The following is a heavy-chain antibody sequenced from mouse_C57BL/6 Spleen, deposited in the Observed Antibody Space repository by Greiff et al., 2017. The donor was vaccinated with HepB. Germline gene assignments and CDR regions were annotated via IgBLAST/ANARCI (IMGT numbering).Heavy chain of an antibody. CDR2: IDPSDSYT. CDR3: ARRYGSDWFAY. J-gene: IGHJ3*01. Sequence: QVQLQQPGAELVMPGASVKLSCKASGYTFTSYWMHWVKQRPGQGLEWIGEIDPSDSYTNYNQKFKGKSTLTVDKSSSTAYMQLSSLTSEDSAVYYCARRYGSDWFAYWGQGTLVTVSA. D-gene: IGHD2-10*02. CDR1: GYTFTSYW. V-gene: IGHV1-69*01.